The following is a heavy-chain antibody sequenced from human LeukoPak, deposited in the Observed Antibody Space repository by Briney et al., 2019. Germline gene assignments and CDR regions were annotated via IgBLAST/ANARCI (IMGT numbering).Heavy chain of an antibody. CDR2: ISSNGGST. D-gene: IGHD3-10*01. V-gene: IGHV3-64D*06. CDR1: GFTFSRYA. CDR3: VKDGSGSYYTYYFDY. J-gene: IGHJ4*02. Sequence: GGSLRLSCSASGFTFSRYAMHWVRQAPGKGLEYVSAISSNGGSTYYADSVKGRFTTSRDNSKNTLYLQMSSLRAEDTAVYYCVKDGSGSYYTYYFDYWGQGTLVTVSS.